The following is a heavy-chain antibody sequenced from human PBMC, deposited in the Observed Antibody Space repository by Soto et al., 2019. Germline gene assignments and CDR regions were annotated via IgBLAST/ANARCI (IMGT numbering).Heavy chain of an antibody. CDR3: ARSTTQQLVPQVGNWFDP. CDR2: INHSGST. D-gene: IGHD6-13*01. CDR1: GGSFSGYY. Sequence: SETLSLTCAVYGGSFSGYYWSWIRQPPGKGLEWIGEINHSGSTNYNPSLKSRVTISVDTSKNQFSLKLSSVTAADTAVYYCARSTTQQLVPQVGNWFDPWGQGTLVTVS. J-gene: IGHJ5*02. V-gene: IGHV4-34*01.